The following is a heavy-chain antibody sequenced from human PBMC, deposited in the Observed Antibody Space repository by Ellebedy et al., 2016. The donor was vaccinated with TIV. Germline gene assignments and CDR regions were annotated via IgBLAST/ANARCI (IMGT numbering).Heavy chain of an antibody. V-gene: IGHV1-18*04. Sequence: AASVKVSCKASGYTFTSYGISWVRQAPGQGLEWMGWISCYNNNTKYAQKLQGGVTMTTDTSTSTAYMELRSLTSDDTAVYYCARGTDYDILTGSGLDYWGQGSVVTGSS. CDR3: ARGTDYDILTGSGLDY. J-gene: IGHJ4*02. D-gene: IGHD3-9*01. CDR2: ISCYNNNT. CDR1: GYTFTSYG.